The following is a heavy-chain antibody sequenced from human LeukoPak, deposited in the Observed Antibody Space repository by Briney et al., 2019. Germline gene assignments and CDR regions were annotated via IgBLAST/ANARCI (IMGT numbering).Heavy chain of an antibody. Sequence: PSETLSLTCTVSGGSISTNYWSWVRQPAGKGLEWIGRIFASGSTNYNPSLKSRVTISVDTSKNQFSLKLSSVTAADTAVYYCARQGGSGGSSIDYWGQGTLVTVSS. D-gene: IGHD2-15*01. CDR3: ARQGGSGGSSIDY. CDR1: GGSISTNY. V-gene: IGHV4-4*07. CDR2: IFASGST. J-gene: IGHJ4*02.